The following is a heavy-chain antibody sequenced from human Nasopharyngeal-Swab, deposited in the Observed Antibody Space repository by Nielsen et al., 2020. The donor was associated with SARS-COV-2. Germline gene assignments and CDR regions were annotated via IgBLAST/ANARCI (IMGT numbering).Heavy chain of an antibody. V-gene: IGHV1-69*13. J-gene: IGHJ6*03. D-gene: IGHD4-11*01. CDR2: IFPIFGTA. Sequence: SVKVSCKASGGTFSSYAISWVRQAPGQGLEWMGGIFPIFGTANYAQKFQGRVTITADESTSTAYMELSSLRSEDTAVYYCAIMTTVTSYLFYYYYYMDVWGKGTTVTVSS. CDR3: AIMTTVTSYLFYYYYYMDV. CDR1: GGTFSSYA.